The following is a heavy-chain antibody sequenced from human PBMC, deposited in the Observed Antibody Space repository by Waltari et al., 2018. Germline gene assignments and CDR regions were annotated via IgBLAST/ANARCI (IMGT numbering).Heavy chain of an antibody. CDR2: IYYRGST. CDR3: ARDLGIDAFDI. D-gene: IGHD7-27*01. J-gene: IGHJ3*02. V-gene: IGHV4-59*01. CDR1: GGSISSSY. Sequence: QVQLQESGPGLVKPSETLSLTCTVSGGSISSSYWSWIRQPPGKGLEWIGYIYYRGSTNYNPSLKSRVTISVDTSKNQFSLKLSSVTAADTAVYYCARDLGIDAFDIWGQGTMVTVSS.